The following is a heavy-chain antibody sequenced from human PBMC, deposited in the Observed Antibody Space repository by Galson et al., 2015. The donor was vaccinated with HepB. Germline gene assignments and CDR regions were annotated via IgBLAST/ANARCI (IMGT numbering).Heavy chain of an antibody. CDR2: LSYDGSNK. J-gene: IGHJ6*02. V-gene: IGHV3-30-3*01. D-gene: IGHD4-17*01. CDR3: ARPYGDYGYYGMDV. Sequence: SLRLSCAASGLTLSSYAMHWVRQAPGKGLEWVAVLSYDGSNKYYADSVKGRFTISRDSSKNTLYLQMNSLRIEDTAVYYCARPYGDYGYYGMDVWGQGSTVIVSS. CDR1: GLTLSSYA.